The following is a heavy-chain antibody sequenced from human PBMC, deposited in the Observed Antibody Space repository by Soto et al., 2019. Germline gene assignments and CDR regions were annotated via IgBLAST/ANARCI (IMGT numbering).Heavy chain of an antibody. CDR2: ISYDGSNK. J-gene: IGHJ4*02. Sequence: QVQLVESGGGVVQPGTSLRLSCAASGFTFNTYGMHWVRQAPGKGLEWLAVISYDGSNKYYADSVKGRFTISRDNSKNTLYLQMNSLRVEDTAVYYCAKARESGYSYGYVDYWGQGTLVPVSS. CDR3: AKARESGYSYGYVDY. CDR1: GFTFNTYG. V-gene: IGHV3-30*18. D-gene: IGHD5-18*01.